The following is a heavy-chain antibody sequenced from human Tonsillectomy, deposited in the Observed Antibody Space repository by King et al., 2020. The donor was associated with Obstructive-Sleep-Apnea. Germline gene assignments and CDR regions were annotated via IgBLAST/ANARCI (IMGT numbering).Heavy chain of an antibody. Sequence: VQLVESGGGLGQPGRSLRLSCAASGFTFCDYAMHLVRLAPGNGLECVAVISWYSGSIGYADSVKGRFTISRDNAKNSLYLQMNSLRAEDTALYYCAKLPFKFAEDYWGQGTLVTVSS. CDR1: GFTFCDYA. D-gene: IGHD3-16*01. J-gene: IGHJ4*02. CDR2: ISWYSGSI. V-gene: IGHV3-9*01. CDR3: AKLPFKFAEDY.